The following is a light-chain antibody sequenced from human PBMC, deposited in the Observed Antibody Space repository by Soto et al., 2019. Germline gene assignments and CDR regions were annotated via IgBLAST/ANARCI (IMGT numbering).Light chain of an antibody. CDR1: QNINAW. CDR2: DAS. CDR3: QHYSLYSPWT. J-gene: IGKJ1*01. Sequence: DIQMTQSPSTLSVSVGDRVTIPCRTSQNINAWLAWYQQRPGQAPKLLPYDASTVQSGVPSRFSGSGSGTEFTLTISSLQPDDSATYYCQHYSLYSPWTFGQGTK. V-gene: IGKV1-5*01.